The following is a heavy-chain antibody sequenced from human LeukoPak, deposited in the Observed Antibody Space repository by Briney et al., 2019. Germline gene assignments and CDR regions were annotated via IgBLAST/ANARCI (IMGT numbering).Heavy chain of an antibody. CDR1: GFTFTSYG. D-gene: IGHD2-2*01. J-gene: IGHJ6*02. V-gene: IGHV3-30*18. Sequence: GGSLRLSCAAPGFTFTSYGMHWVRQAPGKGLEWVAVISYDGSNKYYADSVKGRFTISRDNSKNTLYLQMNSLRAEDTAVYYCAKDIVVVPAAIDYYYYYGMDVWGQGTTVTVSS. CDR2: ISYDGSNK. CDR3: AKDIVVVPAAIDYYYYYGMDV.